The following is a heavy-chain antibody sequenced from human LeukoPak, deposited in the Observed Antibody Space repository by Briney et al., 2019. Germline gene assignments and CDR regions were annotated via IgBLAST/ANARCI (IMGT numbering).Heavy chain of an antibody. CDR3: ARVGGSSGSLDAFDI. CDR1: GGSISSYY. Sequence: PSETLSLTCTVSGGSISSYYWSWIRQPPGKGLEWIGYIYYSGCTNYNPSLKSRVTISVDTSKNQFSLKLSSVTAADTAVYYCARVGGSSGSLDAFDIWGQGTMVTVSS. J-gene: IGHJ3*02. V-gene: IGHV4-59*01. D-gene: IGHD6-19*01. CDR2: IYYSGCT.